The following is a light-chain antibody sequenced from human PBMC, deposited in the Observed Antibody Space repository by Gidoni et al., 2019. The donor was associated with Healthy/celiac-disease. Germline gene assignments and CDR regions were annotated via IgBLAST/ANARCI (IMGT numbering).Light chain of an antibody. CDR1: SSNIGNHF. CDR3: GTWNSSLSAVV. CDR2: END. Sequence: QSVLTQPPSVSAAPGQKVTISCSGSSSNIGNHFVSWYQHLPGTAPNLLIYENDKRPSGIPDRFTGSKSGTSATLGITGLQTGDDADYYCGTWNSSLSAVVFGGGTKLTVL. J-gene: IGLJ2*01. V-gene: IGLV1-51*02.